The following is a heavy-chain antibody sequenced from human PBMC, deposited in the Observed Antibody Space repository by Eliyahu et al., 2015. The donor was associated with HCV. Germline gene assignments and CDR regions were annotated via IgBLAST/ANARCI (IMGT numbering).Heavy chain of an antibody. D-gene: IGHD6-19*01. Sequence: EVQLVESGGGLVQPGGSLKLXCAASXFTFXGSAXHWVRQASGXGLEWVGRIRSKANSYATAYAASVKGRFTISXDDXKNTAYLQMNSLKTEDTAVYYCTAGYSSASHLDVWGQGTTVTVSS. V-gene: IGHV3-73*02. CDR3: TAGYSSASHLDV. J-gene: IGHJ6*02. CDR1: XFTFXGSA. CDR2: IRSKANSYAT.